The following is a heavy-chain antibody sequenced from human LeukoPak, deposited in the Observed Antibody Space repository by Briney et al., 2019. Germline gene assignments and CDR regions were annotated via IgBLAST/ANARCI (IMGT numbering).Heavy chain of an antibody. Sequence: GGSLRLSCAASGFTFGSYAMHWVRQAPGKGLEWVAVISYDGSNKYYADSVKGRFTISRDNSKNTLYLQMNSLRAEDTAVYYCAKAGYCSSTSCYASDIWGQGTMVTVSS. V-gene: IGHV3-30*04. CDR2: ISYDGSNK. D-gene: IGHD2-2*01. CDR3: AKAGYCSSTSCYASDI. CDR1: GFTFGSYA. J-gene: IGHJ3*02.